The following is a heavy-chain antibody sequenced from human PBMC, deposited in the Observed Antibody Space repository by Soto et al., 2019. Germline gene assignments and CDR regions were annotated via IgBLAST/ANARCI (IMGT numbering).Heavy chain of an antibody. CDR2: MNPNSGNT. Sequence: AXGKVSCKASGYTFTSYDINWVRQATGQGLEWMGWMNPNSGNTGYAQKFQGRVTMTRNTSISTAYMELSSLRSEDTAVYYCARVIRSGGSPRYWFQPWGQGTLVTVSS. CDR1: GYTFTSYD. V-gene: IGHV1-8*01. D-gene: IGHD2-15*01. J-gene: IGHJ5*02. CDR3: ARVIRSGGSPRYWFQP.